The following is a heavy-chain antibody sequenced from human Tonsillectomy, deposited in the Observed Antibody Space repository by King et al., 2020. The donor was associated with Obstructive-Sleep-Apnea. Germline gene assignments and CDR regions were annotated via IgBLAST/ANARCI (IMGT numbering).Heavy chain of an antibody. V-gene: IGHV3-33*01. CDR3: AREPYYYAKGYFDY. CDR1: GLTFSDDG. D-gene: IGHD3-10*01. J-gene: IGHJ4*02. CDR2: ILYDGNGI. Sequence: VQLVESGGGVVQPWRSLRLSCVASGLTFSDDGMHWVRQAPGKGLEWVGGILYDGNGIYYADSVKGRLTISRDNSKNTLYLQMNSLRADDTAVYYCAREPYYYAKGYFDYWGQGTLVTVSS.